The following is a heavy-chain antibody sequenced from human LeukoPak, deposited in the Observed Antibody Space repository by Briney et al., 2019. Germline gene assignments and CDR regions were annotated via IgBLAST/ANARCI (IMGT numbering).Heavy chain of an antibody. D-gene: IGHD3-22*01. CDR1: GFTLSSYW. CDR2: IKSDGRT. V-gene: IGHV3-74*01. Sequence: PGGSLRLSCAASGFTLSSYWMHWVRHAPGKGLVWVSRIKSDGRTNYADSVKGRFTISRDNAKNTVSLQMNSLRAEDTGVYYCARAPSEIGGYYPEYFRHWGQGTLVFVSS. CDR3: ARAPSEIGGYYPEYFRH. J-gene: IGHJ1*01.